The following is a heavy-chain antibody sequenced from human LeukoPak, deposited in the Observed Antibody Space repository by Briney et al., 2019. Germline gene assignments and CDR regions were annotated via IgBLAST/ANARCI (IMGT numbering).Heavy chain of an antibody. CDR1: GGTFSSYA. CDR3: AVGSSGYWDEENPEYFQH. J-gene: IGHJ1*01. Sequence: SVKVSCTASGGTFSSYAISWVRQAPGQGLEWMGGIIPIFGTANYAQKFQGRVTITADESTSTAYMELSSLRSEDTAVYYCAVGSSGYWDEENPEYFQHWGQGTLVTVSS. V-gene: IGHV1-69*13. CDR2: IIPIFGTA. D-gene: IGHD3-22*01.